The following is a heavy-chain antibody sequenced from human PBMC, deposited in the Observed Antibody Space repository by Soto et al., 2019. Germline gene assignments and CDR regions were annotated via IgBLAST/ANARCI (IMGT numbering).Heavy chain of an antibody. D-gene: IGHD6-13*01. J-gene: IGHJ4*02. CDR1: GFTFSSYG. CDR2: ISYDGSNK. CDR3: ARTYSSSWYYFDY. V-gene: IGHV3-30*03. Sequence: QVQLVESGGDVVQPGRSLRLSCAASGFTFSSYGMHWVRQAPGKGLEWVAVISYDGSNKYYADSVKGRFTISRDNSKNTLYLQMNSLRAEDTAVYYCARTYSSSWYYFDYWGQGTLVTVSS.